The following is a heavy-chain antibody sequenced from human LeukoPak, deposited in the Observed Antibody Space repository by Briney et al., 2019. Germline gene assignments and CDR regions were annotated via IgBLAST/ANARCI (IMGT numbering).Heavy chain of an antibody. CDR3: ARDPRTVTTGDY. J-gene: IGHJ4*02. V-gene: IGHV3-21*01. CDR1: GFTFISYG. D-gene: IGHD4-17*01. CDR2: ISSSSSYI. Sequence: GGSLRLSCAASGFTFISYGMSWVRQAPGKGLEWVSSISSSSSYIYYADSVKGRFTISRDNAKNSLYLQMNSLRAEDTAVYYCARDPRTVTTGDYWGQGTLVTVSS.